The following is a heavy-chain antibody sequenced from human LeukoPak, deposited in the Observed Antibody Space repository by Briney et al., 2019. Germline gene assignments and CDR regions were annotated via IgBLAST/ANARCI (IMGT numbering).Heavy chain of an antibody. CDR3: ARLVVPAARGDYYYYGMDV. D-gene: IGHD2-2*01. J-gene: IGHJ6*04. CDR1: GGTFSRYA. CDR2: TIPIFGTP. V-gene: IGHV1-69*06. Sequence: GASVKVSCKASGGTFSRYAISWVRQAPGQGLEWMGGTIPIFGTPNYAQKFQGRVTITADKTTSTVYMDVSSLRSEDTGVYYCARLVVPAARGDYYYYGMDVWGKGTTVIVSS.